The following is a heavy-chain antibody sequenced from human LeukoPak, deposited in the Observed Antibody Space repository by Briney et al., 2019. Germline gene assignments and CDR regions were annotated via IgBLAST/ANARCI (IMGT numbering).Heavy chain of an antibody. CDR2: ISSSGSTI. CDR1: GFTFSDYY. J-gene: IGHJ6*02. V-gene: IGHV3-11*01. CDR3: ASVVWWYDYYYGMDV. Sequence: GGSLRLSCAASGFTFSDYYMSWIRQAPGKGLEWVSYISSSGSTIYYADSVKGRFPISRDNAKNSLYLQMNSLRAEHTAVCYCASVVWWYDYYYGMDVWGQGTTVTVSS. D-gene: IGHD2-21*01.